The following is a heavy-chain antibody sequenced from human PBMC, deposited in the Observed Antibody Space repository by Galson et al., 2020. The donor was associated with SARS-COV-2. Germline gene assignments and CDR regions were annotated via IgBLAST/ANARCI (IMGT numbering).Heavy chain of an antibody. Sequence: SETLSLTCTVSGGSISSSSYYWGWIRQPPGKGLEWIGSIYYSGSTYYNPSLKSRVTISVDTSKNQFSLKLSSVTAADTAVYYCARDLYRSIVLMVYANNNWFDPWCQVTLVTVSS. D-gene: IGHD2-8*01. V-gene: IGHV4-39*07. CDR3: ARDLYRSIVLMVYANNNWFDP. CDR2: IYYSGST. CDR1: GGSISSSSYY. J-gene: IGHJ5*02.